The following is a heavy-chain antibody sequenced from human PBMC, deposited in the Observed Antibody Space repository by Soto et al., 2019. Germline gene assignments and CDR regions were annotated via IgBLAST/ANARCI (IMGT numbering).Heavy chain of an antibody. Sequence: PGGSLRLSCAASGFTFSSYAMSWVRQAPGKGLEWVAVISYDGSNKYYADSVKDRFTISRDNSKSTLYLQMNSLRADDTAVYYCVAGQYFFDYCGQGTLVTVSS. V-gene: IGHV3-30*03. CDR1: GFTFSSYA. CDR3: VAGQYFFDY. D-gene: IGHD6-19*01. CDR2: ISYDGSNK. J-gene: IGHJ4*02.